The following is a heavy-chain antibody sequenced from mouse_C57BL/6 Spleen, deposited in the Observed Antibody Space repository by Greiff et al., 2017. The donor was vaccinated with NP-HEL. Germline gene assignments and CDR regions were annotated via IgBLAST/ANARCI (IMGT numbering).Heavy chain of an antibody. CDR2: IHPSDSDT. CDR3: AIEEDYYGSSHYFDY. Sequence: QVQLQQPGAELVKPGPSVPVSFPSSVSPFPLSLLPFFPPLPSPFLAWIGRIHPSDSDTNYNQKFKGKATLTVDKSSSTAYMQLSSLTSEDSAVYYCAIEEDYYGSSHYFDYWGQGTTLTVSS. CDR1: VSPFPLSL. J-gene: IGHJ2*01. D-gene: IGHD1-1*01. V-gene: IGHV1-74*01.